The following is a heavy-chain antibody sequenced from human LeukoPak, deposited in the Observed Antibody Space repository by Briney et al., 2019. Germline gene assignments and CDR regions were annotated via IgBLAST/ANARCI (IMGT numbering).Heavy chain of an antibody. Sequence: ASVKVSCKASGYTFTGYYMHWVRQAPGQGLEWMGRINPNSGGTNYAQKFQGRVTMTRDTSISTAYMELSRPRSDDTAVYYCARDKARSYYDSSGYYPPLDAFDIWGQGTMVTVSS. CDR3: ARDKARSYYDSSGYYPPLDAFDI. CDR1: GYTFTGYY. J-gene: IGHJ3*02. D-gene: IGHD3-22*01. CDR2: INPNSGGT. V-gene: IGHV1-2*06.